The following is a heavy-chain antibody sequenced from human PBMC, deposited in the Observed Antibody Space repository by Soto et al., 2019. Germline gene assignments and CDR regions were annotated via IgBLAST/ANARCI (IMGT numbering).Heavy chain of an antibody. CDR3: ARASVDTAMVGYYYYGMDV. CDR2: IYSGGST. Sequence: EVQLVETGGGLIQPGGSLRLSCAASGFTVSSNYMSWVRQAPGKGLEWVSVIYSGGSTYYADSVKGRFTMSRDNSKNTRYLQMSRLRAEDTGVYYCARASVDTAMVGYYYYGMDVWGQGTTVTVSS. CDR1: GFTVSSNY. J-gene: IGHJ6*02. D-gene: IGHD5-18*01. V-gene: IGHV3-53*02.